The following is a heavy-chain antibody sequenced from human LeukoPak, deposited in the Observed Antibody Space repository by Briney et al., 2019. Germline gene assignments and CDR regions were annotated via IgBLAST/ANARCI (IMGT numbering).Heavy chain of an antibody. CDR3: ARDGYSGSYDSLWYFDL. V-gene: IGHV1-69*05. CDR2: IIPIFGTA. D-gene: IGHD1-26*01. J-gene: IGHJ2*01. CDR1: GGTFSSYA. Sequence: VASVKVSCKASGGTFSSYAISWVRQAPGQGLEWMGGIIPIFGTANYAQKFQGRVTITTDESTSTAYMELSSLRSEDTAVYYCARDGYSGSYDSLWYFDLWGRGTLVTVSS.